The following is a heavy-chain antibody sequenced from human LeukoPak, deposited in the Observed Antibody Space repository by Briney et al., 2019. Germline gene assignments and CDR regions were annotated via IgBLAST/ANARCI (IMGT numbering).Heavy chain of an antibody. V-gene: IGHV3-21*01. J-gene: IGHJ4*02. Sequence: GGSLRLSCAASGFTFSSYSMNWVRQAPGKGLEWVSSISSSSSYIYYADSVKGRFTISRDNAKNSLYLQMNSLRAEDTAVYYCARENLPPISGLAQRRPAFDYWAREPWSPSPQ. D-gene: IGHD3-10*01. CDR3: ARENLPPISGLAQRRPAFDY. CDR1: GFTFSSYS. CDR2: ISSSSSYI.